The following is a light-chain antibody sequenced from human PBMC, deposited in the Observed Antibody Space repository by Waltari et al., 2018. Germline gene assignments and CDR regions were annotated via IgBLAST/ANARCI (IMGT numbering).Light chain of an antibody. Sequence: IVLTQSPAPLSLSPGERATLSCRASQGVSNYLAWYQQKPGQAPRLLIYDASNRATGIPARFSGSGSGTDFTLTISSLEPEDFAVYYCQQRSNWLTFGGGTKVEIK. J-gene: IGKJ4*01. CDR3: QQRSNWLT. CDR2: DAS. CDR1: QGVSNY. V-gene: IGKV3-11*01.